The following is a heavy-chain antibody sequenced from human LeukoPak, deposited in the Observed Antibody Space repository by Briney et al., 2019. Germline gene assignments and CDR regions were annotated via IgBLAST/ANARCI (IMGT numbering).Heavy chain of an antibody. Sequence: SGPTLVNPTQTLMLTCTFSGFSLSTSGVSVGWIRQPPGKALEWLALIYWDDDKRYSPSLKSGLTIIEDTSKNQVVLTMTNMDPVDTATYYCAHRSDYNFFNYWGQGTLVTVSS. D-gene: IGHD4-11*01. V-gene: IGHV2-5*02. J-gene: IGHJ4*02. CDR2: IYWDDDK. CDR1: GFSLSTSGVS. CDR3: AHRSDYNFFNY.